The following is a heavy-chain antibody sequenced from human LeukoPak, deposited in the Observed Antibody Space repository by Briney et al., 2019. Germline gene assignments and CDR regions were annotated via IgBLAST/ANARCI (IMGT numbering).Heavy chain of an antibody. V-gene: IGHV3-48*02. Sequence: HPGGSLRLSCAPSGFTFSSYSMHWVRQAPGKGLEGVSYISSRSGLIQYADSVKGRFTISRDNAKNSLYLQMNSLRDEDTAVYYCARDDSSGYGIENWGQGILVTVSS. J-gene: IGHJ4*02. CDR3: ARDDSSGYGIEN. D-gene: IGHD3-22*01. CDR1: GFTFSSYS. CDR2: ISSRSGLI.